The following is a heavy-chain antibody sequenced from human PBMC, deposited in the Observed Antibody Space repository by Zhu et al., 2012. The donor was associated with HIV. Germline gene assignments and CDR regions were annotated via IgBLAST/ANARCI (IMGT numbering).Heavy chain of an antibody. CDR2: IYHDGST. V-gene: IGHV4-38-2*01. CDR1: GYSIRADYF. D-gene: IGHD3-10*01. J-gene: IGHJ4*02. CDR3: ARAPHGCGERWGVFDY. Sequence: QVQLQESGPGLVKPSETLSLTCAVSGYSIRADYFWGWIRQPPGKGLEWIANIYHDGSTYQNPSLKSRLTISVDASRNQFSLRLSSVTAADTAVYYCARAPHGCGERWGVFDYVGPGNLVSVSS.